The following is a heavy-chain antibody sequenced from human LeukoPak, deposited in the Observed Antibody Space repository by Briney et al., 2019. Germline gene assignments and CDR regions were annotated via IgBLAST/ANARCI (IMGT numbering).Heavy chain of an antibody. CDR1: GYSFTRNA. J-gene: IGHJ4*02. CDR3: ARDPSVWELGGGTIDY. V-gene: IGHV7-4-1*02. Sequence: ASVKVSCKASGYSFTRNAISWVRQAPGQGLEWMGWIHTNTGHPTYAQGFTGRFVFSLDTSVSTAYLQISSLKTEDTAVYYCARDPSVWELGGGTIDYWGQGTLVTVSS. D-gene: IGHD4-23*01. CDR2: IHTNTGHP.